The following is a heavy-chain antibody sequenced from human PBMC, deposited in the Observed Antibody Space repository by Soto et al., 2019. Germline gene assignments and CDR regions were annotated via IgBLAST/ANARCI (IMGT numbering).Heavy chain of an antibody. CDR3: ESVSVNNWFDP. Sequence: PSQTLSLTCAISGDSFSDNRAAWNWIRQSPSRGLEWLGRTYFRSKWYYEYAVSVRGRITIEPDTSKNQFSLQLNSVTPEDTAVYHRESVSVNNWFDPWAQLTLVTVSS. V-gene: IGHV6-1*01. J-gene: IGHJ5*02. CDR1: GDSFSDNRAA. CDR2: TYFRSKWYY.